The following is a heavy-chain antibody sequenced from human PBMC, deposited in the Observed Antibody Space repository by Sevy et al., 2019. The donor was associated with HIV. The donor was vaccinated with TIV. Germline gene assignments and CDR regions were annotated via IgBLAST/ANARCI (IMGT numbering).Heavy chain of an antibody. Sequence: GGSLRLSCAASGFTFNNYWMSWVRQAPGKGLEWVANIRQDGSEKYDVESVKGRFTISREKAKNSLFLQMNSLRAEDTAVYYCASSRTTSFGWDWGQGTLVTVSS. V-gene: IGHV3-7*01. J-gene: IGHJ4*02. CDR1: GFTFNNYW. CDR3: ASSRTTSFGWD. D-gene: IGHD1-26*01. CDR2: IRQDGSEK.